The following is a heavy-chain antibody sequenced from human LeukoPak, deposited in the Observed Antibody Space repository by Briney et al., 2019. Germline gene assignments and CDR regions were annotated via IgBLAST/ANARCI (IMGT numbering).Heavy chain of an antibody. D-gene: IGHD2-2*01. J-gene: IGHJ6*02. Sequence: ASVKVSCKASGYTFTSYAMHWVRQAPGQRLEWMGWINAGNGNTKYSQKFQGRVTITRDTSANTAYMELSSLRSEDTAVYYCARAHCSSTSCYVYYYYGMDVWGQGTTVTVSS. CDR3: ARAHCSSTSCYVYYYYGMDV. V-gene: IGHV1-3*01. CDR2: INAGNGNT. CDR1: GYTFTSYA.